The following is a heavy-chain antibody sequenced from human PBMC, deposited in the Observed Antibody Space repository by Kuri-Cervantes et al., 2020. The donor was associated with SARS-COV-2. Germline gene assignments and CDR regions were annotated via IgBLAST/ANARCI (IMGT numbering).Heavy chain of an antibody. D-gene: IGHD1-1*01. CDR2: INPNSGGT. CDR3: ARDSGDWNPDGLDI. CDR1: GYTFTGYY. J-gene: IGHJ3*02. V-gene: IGHV1-2*02. Sequence: ASVKVSCKASGYTFTGYYMHWVRQAPGQGLEWMGWINPNSGGTNYAQKFQGRVTMTRDTSTSTAFMELSSLRSDDTAAYYCARDSGDWNPDGLDIWGQGTMVTVSS.